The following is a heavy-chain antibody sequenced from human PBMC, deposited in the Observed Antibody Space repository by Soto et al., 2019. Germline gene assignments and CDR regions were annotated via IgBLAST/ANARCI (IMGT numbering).Heavy chain of an antibody. D-gene: IGHD6-19*01. CDR3: AKGGSGWYPFDY. CDR2: ISGGGLNT. V-gene: IGHV3-23*01. Sequence: EVQLLESGGDLVQPGGSLRLSCTASAFTFRNYAMTWVRQAPGKSLEWISSISGGGLNTHYADSVKGRFTVSRDDSKCTLYLQMANLTAGDTAVYYCAKGGSGWYPFDYWGQGTLVTVSS. CDR1: AFTFRNYA. J-gene: IGHJ4*02.